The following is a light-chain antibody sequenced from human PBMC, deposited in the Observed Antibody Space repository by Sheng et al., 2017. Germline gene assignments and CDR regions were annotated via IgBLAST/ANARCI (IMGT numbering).Light chain of an antibody. CDR3: QQYNNWPPFS. CDR1: QSINRN. Sequence: ERVMTQSPATLSVSPGESATLSCRASQSINRNLAWYQQKHGQAPRLLIYGASTRASSLPARFSASGSGTEFTLTISSLQSEDFAIYYCQQYNNWPPFSFGQGTRLEIK. CDR2: GAS. V-gene: IGKV3-15*01. J-gene: IGKJ2*03.